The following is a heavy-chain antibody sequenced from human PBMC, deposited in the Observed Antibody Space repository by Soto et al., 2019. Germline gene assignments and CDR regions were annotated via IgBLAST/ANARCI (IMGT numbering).Heavy chain of an antibody. J-gene: IGHJ2*01. CDR3: AKDRQGSGPDFDL. CDR2: ISGSGGST. Sequence: EVQLLESGGGLVQPGGSLRLSCAASGFTFSSYAMNWVRQAPGKGLEWVSGISGSGGSTYYADSVKGRFTISRDNSKNTLYLQMNSLRAEDTAVYYCAKDRQGSGPDFDLWGRRTLVTVSS. CDR1: GFTFSSYA. V-gene: IGHV3-23*01. D-gene: IGHD3-10*01.